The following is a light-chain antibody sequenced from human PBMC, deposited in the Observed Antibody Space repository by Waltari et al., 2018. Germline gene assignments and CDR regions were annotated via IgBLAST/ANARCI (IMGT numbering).Light chain of an antibody. V-gene: IGKV1-5*03. CDR1: QSTSSW. Sequence: DIQMTQSPATLSASVGDTFTNPCRASQSTSSWLASFQQKPGKAPQLLVYQTSTLESGVPSRFSGSGSGTEFTLTISSLQPDDFATYYCQQNNSYSPTWTFGQGTKVEIK. J-gene: IGKJ1*01. CDR3: QQNNSYSPTWT. CDR2: QTS.